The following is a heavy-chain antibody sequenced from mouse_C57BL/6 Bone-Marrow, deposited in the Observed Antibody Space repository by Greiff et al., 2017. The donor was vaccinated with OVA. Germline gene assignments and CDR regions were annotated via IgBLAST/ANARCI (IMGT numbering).Heavy chain of an antibody. CDR2: ISYDGSN. V-gene: IGHV3-6*01. J-gene: IGHJ1*03. D-gene: IGHD4-1*01. CDR3: ARGFWDGWYFDV. Sequence: VQLQQSGPGLVKPSQSLSLTCSVTGYSITSGYYWNWIRQFPGNKLEWMGYISYDGSNNYNPSLKNRISITRDTSKNQFFLKLNSVTTEDTATYYRARGFWDGWYFDVWGTGTTVTVSS. CDR1: GYSITSGYY.